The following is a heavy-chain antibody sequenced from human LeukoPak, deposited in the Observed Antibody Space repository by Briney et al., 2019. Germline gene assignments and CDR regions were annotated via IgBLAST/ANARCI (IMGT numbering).Heavy chain of an antibody. CDR3: VVYYYYYMDV. Sequence: PSETLSLTCTVSGGSISSSSYYWGWIRQPPGKGLEWIGSIYYSGSTYYNPSLKSRVTIPVDTSKNQFSLKLSSVTAADTAVYYCVVYYYYYMDVWGKGTTVTVSS. V-gene: IGHV4-39*01. CDR2: IYYSGST. J-gene: IGHJ6*03. CDR1: GGSISSSSYY.